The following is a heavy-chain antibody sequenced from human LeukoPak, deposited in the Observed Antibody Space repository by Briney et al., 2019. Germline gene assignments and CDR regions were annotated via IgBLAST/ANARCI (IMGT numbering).Heavy chain of an antibody. J-gene: IGHJ4*02. CDR3: ARRLDD. CDR1: GFTFSSYA. D-gene: IGHD3-16*01. V-gene: IGHV3-64*02. CDR2: ISSNGGST. Sequence: GGSLRLSCAASGFTFSSYAMHWVHQAPGKGLEYVSAISSNGGSTYYAGSVKGRFTISRDNSKNTLYLQMGSLRAKDMAVYYCARRLDDWGQGTLVTVSS.